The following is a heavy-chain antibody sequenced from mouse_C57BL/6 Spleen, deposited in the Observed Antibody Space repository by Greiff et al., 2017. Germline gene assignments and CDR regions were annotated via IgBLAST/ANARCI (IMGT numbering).Heavy chain of an antibody. CDR1: GYTFTSYW. CDR3: AGITTVVAPPAFDV. V-gene: IGHV1-64*01. Sequence: QVQLKQPGAELVKPGASVKLSCKASGYTFTSYWMHWVKQRPGQGLEWIGMIHPNSGSTNYNEKFKSKATLTVDKSSSTAYMQLSSLTSEDSAVYYCAGITTVVAPPAFDVWGTGTTVTVSS. CDR2: IHPNSGST. D-gene: IGHD1-1*01. J-gene: IGHJ1*03.